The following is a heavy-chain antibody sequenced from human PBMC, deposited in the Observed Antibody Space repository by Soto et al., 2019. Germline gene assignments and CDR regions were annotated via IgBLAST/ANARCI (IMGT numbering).Heavy chain of an antibody. CDR2: ISYAGSNK. Sequence: GGSLRLSCAASGFTFSSYAIHWVRPAPGKGLEWVAVISYAGSNKYYADSVKGRFTISRDNSKNTLYLQMNSLRLEDTAVYYCARPLWRDDYNWGYFDLWGRGTPVTVSS. CDR3: ARPLWRDDYNWGYFDL. D-gene: IGHD4-4*01. J-gene: IGHJ2*01. CDR1: GFTFSSYA. V-gene: IGHV3-30-3*01.